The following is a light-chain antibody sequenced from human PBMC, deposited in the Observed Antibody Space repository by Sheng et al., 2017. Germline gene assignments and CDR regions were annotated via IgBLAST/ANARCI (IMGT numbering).Light chain of an antibody. CDR2: GVS. J-gene: IGKJ1*01. CDR3: QQYATSPWT. V-gene: IGKV3-20*01. CDR1: RSVFGDH. Sequence: ENVLTQSPVTLSLSPGERATLSCRASRSVFGDHLAWFQQKPGQAPRLLVYGVSTRAKGIPDRFRGRGSETDFSLIVSRLEPEDSAVYYCQQYATSPWTFGQGTNGGDQ.